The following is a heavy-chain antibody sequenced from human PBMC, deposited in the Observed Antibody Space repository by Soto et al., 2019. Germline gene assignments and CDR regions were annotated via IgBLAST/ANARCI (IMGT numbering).Heavy chain of an antibody. D-gene: IGHD3-16*01. CDR2: IYYSGST. V-gene: IGHV4-39*01. CDR1: GGSISSSSYY. J-gene: IGHJ4*02. Sequence: SETLSLTCTVSGGSISSSSYYWGWIRQPPGKGLEWIGSIYYSGSTYYNPSLKSRVTISVDTSKNQFSLKLSSVTAADTAVYYCARYGLAYVWENGAFDYWGQGTLVTVSS. CDR3: ARYGLAYVWENGAFDY.